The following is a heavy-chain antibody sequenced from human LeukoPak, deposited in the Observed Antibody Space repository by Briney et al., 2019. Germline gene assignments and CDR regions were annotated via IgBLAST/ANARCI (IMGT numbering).Heavy chain of an antibody. D-gene: IGHD6-6*01. V-gene: IGHV1-8*01. J-gene: IGHJ4*02. CDR2: MNPNSGNT. CDR3: AKDRSSSWSLDY. Sequence: ASVKVSCKASGYTFTSYDINWVRQATGQGLEWMGWMNPNSGNTGYAQKFQGRVTMTRNTSISTAYMELNSLRAEDTAVYYCAKDRSSSWSLDYWGQGTLVTVSS. CDR1: GYTFTSYD.